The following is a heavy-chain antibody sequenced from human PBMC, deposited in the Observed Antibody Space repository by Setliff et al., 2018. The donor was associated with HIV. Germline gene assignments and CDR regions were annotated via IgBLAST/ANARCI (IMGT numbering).Heavy chain of an antibody. CDR2: INPNTGNP. D-gene: IGHD6-13*01. CDR3: ARRSHSVGTSWPFDH. Sequence: APVKVSCKAPGYTFMNFAMHWVRQAPGQGLEWMGWINPNTGNPTYAQGFTGRFVFSLDTSVSTAYLQISSLEAQDTGVYYCARRSHSVGTSWPFDHWGQGTQVTVS. V-gene: IGHV7-4-1*02. J-gene: IGHJ4*02. CDR1: GYTFMNFA.